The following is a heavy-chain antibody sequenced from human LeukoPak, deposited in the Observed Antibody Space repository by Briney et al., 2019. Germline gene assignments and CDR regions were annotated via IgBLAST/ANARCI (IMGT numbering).Heavy chain of an antibody. D-gene: IGHD3-22*01. Sequence: GGSLRLSCAASGFTFDDYGMSWVRQAPGKGLEWVSGINWNGGSTGYADSVKGRPTISRDNAKNSLYLQMNSLRAEDTALYYCARDYDSSGYSDAFDIWGQGTMVIVSS. CDR1: GFTFDDYG. CDR3: ARDYDSSGYSDAFDI. CDR2: INWNGGST. J-gene: IGHJ3*02. V-gene: IGHV3-20*04.